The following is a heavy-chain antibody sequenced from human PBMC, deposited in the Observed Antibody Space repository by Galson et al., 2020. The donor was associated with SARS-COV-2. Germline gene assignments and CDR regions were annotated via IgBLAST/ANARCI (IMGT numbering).Heavy chain of an antibody. CDR1: GFTFSRYG. D-gene: IGHD2-8*01. J-gene: IGHJ2*01. CDR2: ISNDGSRQ. CDR3: AKDRYRTGGDLEF. Sequence: GESLKISCAASGFTFSRYGMHWVRQAPGKGLEWVANISNDGSRQYYSDSLKGRFIVSRDNSKGTLFLQLNSLRTEDTAVYHCAKDRYRTGGDLEFWGRGTLVTVSS. V-gene: IGHV3-30*18.